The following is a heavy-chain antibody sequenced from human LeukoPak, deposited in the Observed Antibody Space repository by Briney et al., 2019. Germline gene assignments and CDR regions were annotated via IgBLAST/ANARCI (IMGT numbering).Heavy chain of an antibody. Sequence: SGTLPMTCSDSAGSSSSYYWSWIRRPLAEELEGLGEMYYSGSTNYNPSLKSRVTISVDTSKNQFSLKLSSVTAADTAVYYCARGGRYYYGSGSYGNWFDPWGQGTLVTVSS. CDR1: AGSSSSYY. J-gene: IGHJ5*02. D-gene: IGHD3-10*01. CDR2: MYYSGST. CDR3: ARGGRYYYGSGSYGNWFDP. V-gene: IGHV4-59*13.